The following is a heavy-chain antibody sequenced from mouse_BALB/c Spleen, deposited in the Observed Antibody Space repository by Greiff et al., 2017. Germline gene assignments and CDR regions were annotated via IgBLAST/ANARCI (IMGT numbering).Heavy chain of an antibody. V-gene: IGHV5-17*02. CDR3: ASLYYGSGH. J-gene: IGHJ3*01. D-gene: IGHD1-1*01. CDR2: ISSGSSTI. Sequence: EVKLVESGGGLVQPGGSRKLSCAASGFTFSSFGMHWVRQAPEKGLEWVAYISSGSSTIYYADTVKGRFTISRDNPKNTLFLQMTSLRSEDTAMYYCASLYYGSGHWGQGTLVTVSA. CDR1: GFTFSSFG.